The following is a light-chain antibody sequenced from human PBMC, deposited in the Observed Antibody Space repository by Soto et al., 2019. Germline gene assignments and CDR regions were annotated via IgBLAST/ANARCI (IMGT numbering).Light chain of an antibody. Sequence: QSVLTQPASVSGSPGQSIAISCTGTSGDVGGYDYVSWYQQHPDKAPKLMIYEVTKRPSWVSNRFSGSKSGNTASLTISGLQPEDEADYYCSSHTRGSTRGFASGTKVTVL. V-gene: IGLV2-14*01. CDR1: SGDVGGYDY. J-gene: IGLJ1*01. CDR3: SSHTRGSTRG. CDR2: EVT.